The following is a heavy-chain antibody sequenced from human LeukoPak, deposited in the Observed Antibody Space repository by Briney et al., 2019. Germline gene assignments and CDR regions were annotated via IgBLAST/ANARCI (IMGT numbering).Heavy chain of an antibody. CDR3: ARDTELERPGYYGMDV. J-gene: IGHJ6*02. Sequence: GGSLRLSCAASGFTVSSNYMSWVRQAPGEGLEWVSVIYSGGSTYYADSVKGRFTISRNNSKNTLYLQMSSLRAEDTAVYYCARDTELERPGYYGMDVWGQGATVTVSS. D-gene: IGHD1-1*01. V-gene: IGHV3-53*01. CDR2: IYSGGST. CDR1: GFTVSSNY.